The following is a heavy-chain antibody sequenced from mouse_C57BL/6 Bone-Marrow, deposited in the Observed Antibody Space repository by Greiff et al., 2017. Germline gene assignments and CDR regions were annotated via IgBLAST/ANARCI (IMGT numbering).Heavy chain of an antibody. D-gene: IGHD2-4*01. V-gene: IGHV5-6*01. Sequence: EVKLVESGGDLVKPGGSLKLSCAASGFTFSSYGMSCVRQTPDKRLEWVATISSGGSYTYYPDSVKGRFTISRDNAKNTLYLQMSSRKSEDTAMYYCARQGDYDGDAMDYWGQGTSVTVSS. CDR3: ARQGDYDGDAMDY. CDR2: ISSGGSYT. CDR1: GFTFSSYG. J-gene: IGHJ4*01.